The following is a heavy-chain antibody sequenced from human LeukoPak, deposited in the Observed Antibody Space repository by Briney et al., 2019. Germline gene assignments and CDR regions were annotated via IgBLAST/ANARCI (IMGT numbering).Heavy chain of an antibody. V-gene: IGHV3-23*01. J-gene: IGHJ4*02. CDR2: ISGSGDYT. D-gene: IGHD2-2*01. Sequence: GGSLRLSCAASGFTFSSYAMSWVRQAPGKGLEWVSTISGSGDYTYYADSVKGRFTISRDNSKNTLYLQMNRLSAEDTAVYYCARRIPATASDLDYWGQGTLVTVSS. CDR1: GFTFSSYA. CDR3: ARRIPATASDLDY.